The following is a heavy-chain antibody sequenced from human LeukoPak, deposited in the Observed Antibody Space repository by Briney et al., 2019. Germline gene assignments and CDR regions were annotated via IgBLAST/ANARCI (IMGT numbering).Heavy chain of an antibody. V-gene: IGHV1-69*13. D-gene: IGHD2-15*01. J-gene: IGHJ4*02. CDR1: GGTFSTYV. Sequence: ASVKVSCKASGGTFSTYVFSWVRQAPGQGLEWMGGIIPIFGTANYAQKFQGRVTITADESTSTAYMELSSLRSEDTAVYYCARAAYCSGGSCYSVIAPEYYFDYWGQGTLVTVSS. CDR3: ARAAYCSGGSCYSVIAPEYYFDY. CDR2: IIPIFGTA.